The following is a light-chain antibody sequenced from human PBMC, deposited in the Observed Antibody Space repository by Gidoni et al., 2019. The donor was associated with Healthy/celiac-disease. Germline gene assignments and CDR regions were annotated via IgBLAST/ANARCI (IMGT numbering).Light chain of an antibody. CDR2: DAS. J-gene: IGKJ5*01. CDR3: QQRSYGPPIT. Sequence: EIVFTQSPATLSWSPGESATLPCRAIQSVSSYLTWYHQKPGQAPRLLIYDASNRAPGIPARFSSSGSGTDVTLTISSLVPEDVAVYYCQQRSYGPPITFGQGTRLEIK. CDR1: QSVSSY. V-gene: IGKV3-11*01.